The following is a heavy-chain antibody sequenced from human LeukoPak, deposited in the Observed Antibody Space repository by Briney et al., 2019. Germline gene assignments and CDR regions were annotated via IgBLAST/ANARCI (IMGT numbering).Heavy chain of an antibody. CDR2: INHSGST. V-gene: IGHV4-34*01. D-gene: IGHD3-16*01. Sequence: SETLSLTCAVYGGSFSGYYWSWIRQPPGKGLEWIGEINHSGSTNYNPSLKSRVTISVDTSKNQFSLKLSSVTAADTAVYYCARHPYDYVWGSYVDYWGQGTLVTVSS. J-gene: IGHJ4*02. CDR3: ARHPYDYVWGSYVDY. CDR1: GGSFSGYY.